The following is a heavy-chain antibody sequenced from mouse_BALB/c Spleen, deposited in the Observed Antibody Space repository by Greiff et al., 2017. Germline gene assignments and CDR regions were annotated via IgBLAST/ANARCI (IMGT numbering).Heavy chain of an antibody. V-gene: IGHV2-6-7*01. D-gene: IGHD2-10*02. CDR1: GFSFTGYG. J-gene: IGHJ4*01. CDR3: AREYGNYGYYAMDY. CDR2: IWGDGST. Sequence: VHLVESGPGLVAPSQSLSITCTVSGFSFTGYGVNWVRQPPGKGLEWLGMIWGDGSTDYNSALKSRLSISKDNSKSQVFLKMNSLQTDDTARYYCAREYGNYGYYAMDYWGQGTSVTVSS.